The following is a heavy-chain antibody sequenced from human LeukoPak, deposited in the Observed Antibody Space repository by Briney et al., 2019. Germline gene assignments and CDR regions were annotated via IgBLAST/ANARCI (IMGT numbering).Heavy chain of an antibody. CDR2: INHSGST. J-gene: IGHJ4*02. CDR1: GGSFSGYY. Sequence: SETLSLTCAVYGGSFSGYYWSWIRQPPGKGLEWIGEINHSGSTNYNPSLKSRVTISVDTSKNQFSLKPSSVTAADTAVYYCARGGYFDYWGRGTLVTVSS. V-gene: IGHV4-34*01. CDR3: ARGGYFDY.